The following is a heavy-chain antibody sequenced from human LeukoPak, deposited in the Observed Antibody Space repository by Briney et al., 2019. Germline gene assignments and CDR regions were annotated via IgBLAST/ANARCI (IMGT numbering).Heavy chain of an antibody. D-gene: IGHD2-2*01. V-gene: IGHV4-4*07. CDR2: IYSSGST. CDR3: ARADQLPPYYYYYMDV. Sequence: SETLSLTCTVSGGSISSYNWNWIRQPAGKELEWIGRIYSSGSTNYNPSLKSRVTMSVDTSKNQFSLKLSSVSAADTAVYYCARADQLPPYYYYYMDVWGKGTKVTVSS. CDR1: GGSISSYN. J-gene: IGHJ6*03.